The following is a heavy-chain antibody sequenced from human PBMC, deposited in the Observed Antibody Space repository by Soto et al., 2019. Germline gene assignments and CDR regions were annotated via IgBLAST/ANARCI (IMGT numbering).Heavy chain of an antibody. Sequence: PSETLSLTCTVSGGSISSSSYYWGWIRQPPGKGLEWIGSIYYSGSTYYNPSLKSRVTISVDTSKNQFSLKLSSVTAADTAVYYCARHKYYYDSSGSVNWFDPWGQGTLVTVSS. J-gene: IGHJ5*02. CDR2: IYYSGST. CDR1: GGSISSSSYY. CDR3: ARHKYYYDSSGSVNWFDP. D-gene: IGHD3-22*01. V-gene: IGHV4-39*01.